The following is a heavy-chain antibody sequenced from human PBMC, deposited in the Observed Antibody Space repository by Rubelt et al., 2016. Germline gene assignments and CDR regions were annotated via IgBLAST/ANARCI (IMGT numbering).Heavy chain of an antibody. CDR1: GGSFSGYY. CDR2: INHSGST. D-gene: IGHD1-26*01. Sequence: QVQLQQWGAGLLKPSETLSLTCAVYGGSFSGYYWSWIRQPPGKGLEWIGEINHSGSTNYNPSLKSQVTISVDTSKNRVSLKLSSVTAADTAVYYCARGRMGFHYYYYGMDVWGQGTTVTVSS. V-gene: IGHV4-34*01. CDR3: ARGRMGFHYYYYGMDV. J-gene: IGHJ6*02.